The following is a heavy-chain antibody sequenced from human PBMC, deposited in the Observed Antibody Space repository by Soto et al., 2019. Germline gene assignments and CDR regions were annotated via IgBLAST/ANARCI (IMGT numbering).Heavy chain of an antibody. CDR2: INHSGST. Sequence: SETLSRTCAVDGGSFRGYYWTGFGRPQGTGLEWIGEINHSGSTNYNPSLKSRVTISVDTSKNQFSLKLTSVTAADTAVYYCARDKITGLFDYWGQGTLVT. V-gene: IGHV4-34*01. J-gene: IGHJ4*02. D-gene: IGHD2-8*02. CDR3: ARDKITGLFDY. CDR1: GGSFRGYY.